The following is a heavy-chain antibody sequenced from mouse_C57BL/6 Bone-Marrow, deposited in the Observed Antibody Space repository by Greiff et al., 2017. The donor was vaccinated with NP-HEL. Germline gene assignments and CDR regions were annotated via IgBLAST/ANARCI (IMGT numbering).Heavy chain of an antibody. J-gene: IGHJ3*01. V-gene: IGHV1-81*01. CDR3: ARGYYGSSYSFAY. Sequence: VQLQESGAELARPGASVKLSCKASGYTFTSYGISWVKQRPGQGLEWIGEIYPSSGNTYYNEKFKGKATLTADKSSSTAYMELSSLTSEDSAVYFCARGYYGSSYSFAYWGQGTLVTVSA. D-gene: IGHD1-1*01. CDR2: IYPSSGNT. CDR1: GYTFTSYG.